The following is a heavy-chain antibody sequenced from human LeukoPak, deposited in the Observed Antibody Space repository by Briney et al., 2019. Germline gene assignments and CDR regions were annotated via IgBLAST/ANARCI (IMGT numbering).Heavy chain of an antibody. J-gene: IGHJ4*02. CDR3: ARIGIPHPAFDY. Sequence: GASVKVSCKASGYTFSDFGITWVRQAPGQGPEWMGWIKIGEGTTHSAQKFQDRVSMTRDRSSNTAFLELRSLRSDDTAVYYCARIGIPHPAFDYWGQGTLVTVSS. CDR1: GYTFSDFG. D-gene: IGHD1-14*01. V-gene: IGHV1-18*01. CDR2: IKIGEGTT.